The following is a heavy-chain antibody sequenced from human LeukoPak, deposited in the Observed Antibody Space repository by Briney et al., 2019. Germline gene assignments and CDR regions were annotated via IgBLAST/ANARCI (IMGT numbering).Heavy chain of an antibody. V-gene: IGHV3-20*01. CDR1: GFTFDDYG. J-gene: IGHJ6*04. CDR3: ARGGTYSSSWSHYFYGMDV. Sequence: GGSLRLSCAASGFTFDDYGMSWVRQAPGKGLEWVSGINWNGGSTGYADSVKGRFTISRDNAKNSLYPQMNSLRAEDTALYHCARGGTYSSSWSHYFYGMDVWGRGTTVTVSS. CDR2: INWNGGST. D-gene: IGHD6-13*01.